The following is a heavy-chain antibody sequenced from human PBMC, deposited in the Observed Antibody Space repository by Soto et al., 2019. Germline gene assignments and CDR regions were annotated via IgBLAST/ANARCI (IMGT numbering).Heavy chain of an antibody. CDR1: GDSVSSNSAA. Sequence: SQTLSLTCVISGDSVSSNSAAWNWIRQSPSRGLEWLGRTYYRSKWYNDYAVSVKSRITINPDTSKNQFSLQLNSVTPEDTAVYDCARDKWLVGCGAFDIWGQGTMVSVSS. J-gene: IGHJ3*02. CDR3: ARDKWLVGCGAFDI. D-gene: IGHD6-19*01. CDR2: TYYRSKWYN. V-gene: IGHV6-1*01.